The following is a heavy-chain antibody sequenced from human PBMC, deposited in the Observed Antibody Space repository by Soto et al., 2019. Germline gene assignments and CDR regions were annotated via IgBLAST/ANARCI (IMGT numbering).Heavy chain of an antibody. CDR2: IHHTGFT. CDR1: GSSISNDNW. Sequence: SETLSLTCGVSGSSISNDNWWVWIRQPPGKGLEWIGYIHHTGFTYSNPSLKSRLTMSVDTSKNQFSLKLSSVTAVDTAVYYCATKDNGGSPDFWGQGTLVTVSS. D-gene: IGHD2-15*01. CDR3: ATKDNGGSPDF. J-gene: IGHJ4*02. V-gene: IGHV4-28*01.